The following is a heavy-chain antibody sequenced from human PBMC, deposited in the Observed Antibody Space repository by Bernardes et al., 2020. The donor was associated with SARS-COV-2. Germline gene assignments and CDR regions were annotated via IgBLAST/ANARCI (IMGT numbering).Heavy chain of an antibody. Sequence: SETLSLTCTVSGASISRGDYYWSWIRQSPGKGLEWIGYIYFSGNTYYNPSLKSRLTISGDRSRNQFSLELSSVTAADTAVYFCARGRGGGYDLGVFHIWGQGTMVAVSS. CDR2: IYFSGNT. CDR1: GASISRGDYY. J-gene: IGHJ3*02. D-gene: IGHD5-12*01. V-gene: IGHV4-30-4*01. CDR3: ARGRGGGYDLGVFHI.